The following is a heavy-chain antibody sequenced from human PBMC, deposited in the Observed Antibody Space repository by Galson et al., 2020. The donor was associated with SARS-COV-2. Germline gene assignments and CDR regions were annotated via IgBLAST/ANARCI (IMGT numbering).Heavy chain of an antibody. V-gene: IGHV3-21*01. J-gene: IGHJ6*02. CDR1: GFTFSSYS. Sequence: GGSLRLSCAASGFTFSSYSMNWVRQAPGKGLEWVSSISSSSSYIYYADSVKGRFTISRDNAKNSLYLQMNSLRAEDTAVYYCAREPTIFGVVITGYYGMDVWGQGTTVTVSS. CDR2: ISSSSSYI. D-gene: IGHD3-3*01. CDR3: AREPTIFGVVITGYYGMDV.